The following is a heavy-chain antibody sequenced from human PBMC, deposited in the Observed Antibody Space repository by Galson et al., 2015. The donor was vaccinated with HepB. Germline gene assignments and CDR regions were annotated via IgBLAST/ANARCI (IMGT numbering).Heavy chain of an antibody. CDR3: ARDSGWDYGIPWGDFDY. J-gene: IGHJ4*02. CDR2: ISYDGSNK. D-gene: IGHD3-10*01. V-gene: IGHV3-30-3*01. CDR1: GFTFSSYA. Sequence: SLRLCCAASGFTFSSYAMHWVRQAPGKGLEWVAVISYDGSNKYYADSVKGRFTISRDNSKNTLYLQMNSLRAEDTAVYYCARDSGWDYGIPWGDFDYWGQGTLVTVSS.